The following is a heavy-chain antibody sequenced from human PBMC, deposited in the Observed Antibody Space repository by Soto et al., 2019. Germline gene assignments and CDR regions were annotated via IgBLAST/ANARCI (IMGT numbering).Heavy chain of an antibody. CDR1: GFTFESSV. CDR3: AATNTAGAPVC. J-gene: IGHJ4*02. D-gene: IGHD1-26*01. V-gene: IGHV1-58*01. Sequence: SVKVSCKASGFTFESSVVHWVRQARGQRLEWIGWIVVDTGNTNYAQKVQERVTISRDMSTTTAYMELSSLRSEDTAVYYCAATNTAGAPVCWGQGTQVTVSS. CDR2: IVVDTGNT.